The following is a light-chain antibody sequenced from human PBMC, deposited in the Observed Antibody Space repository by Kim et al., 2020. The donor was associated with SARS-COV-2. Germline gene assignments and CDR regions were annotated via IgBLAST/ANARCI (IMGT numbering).Light chain of an antibody. Sequence: EIVLTQSPGTLSLSPGERATLSCRASQSVSSSYLAWYQQQPGQAPRLLIYGASSTATGIPDRFSGSGSGTDFTLTSSRLEPEDFAVYYCQQYGSSPWTFGQGTKVDIK. CDR2: GAS. CDR1: QSVSSSY. V-gene: IGKV3-20*01. CDR3: QQYGSSPWT. J-gene: IGKJ1*01.